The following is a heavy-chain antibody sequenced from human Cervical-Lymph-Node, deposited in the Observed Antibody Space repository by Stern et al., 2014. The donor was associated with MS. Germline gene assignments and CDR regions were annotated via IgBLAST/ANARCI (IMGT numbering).Heavy chain of an antibody. CDR1: GYKFSIYW. V-gene: IGHV5-51*01. CDR3: ARQTTAWASDV. Sequence: EVQLVESGAELIRPGESLKISCKGSGYKFSIYWIPWVRQMPGKGLEWMGIIYPGDSETRYSPSFQGQVTMSADKSTSTAYLQWSSLNASDTAMYFCARQTTAWASDVWGQGTLVTVSS. CDR2: IYPGDSET. D-gene: IGHD1-14*01. J-gene: IGHJ4*02.